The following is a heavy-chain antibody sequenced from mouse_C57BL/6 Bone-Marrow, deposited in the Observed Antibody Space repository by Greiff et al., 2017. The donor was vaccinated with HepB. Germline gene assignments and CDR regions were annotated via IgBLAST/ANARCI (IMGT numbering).Heavy chain of an antibody. CDR2: IYPGDGDT. CDR3: ARNYYDYDDAMDY. J-gene: IGHJ4*01. CDR1: GYAFSSSW. Sequence: VQLQQSGPELVKPGASVKISCKASGYAFSSSWMNWVKQRPGKGLEWIGRIYPGDGDTNYNGKFKGKATLTADKSSSTAYMQLSSLTSEDSAVYCCARNYYDYDDAMDYWGQGTSVTVSS. V-gene: IGHV1-82*01. D-gene: IGHD2-4*01.